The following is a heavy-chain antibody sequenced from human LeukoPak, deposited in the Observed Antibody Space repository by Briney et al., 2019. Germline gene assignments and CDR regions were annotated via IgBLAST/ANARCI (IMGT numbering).Heavy chain of an antibody. J-gene: IGHJ4*02. D-gene: IGHD6-13*01. CDR1: GFTFSSYA. Sequence: PGGSLRLSCAASGFTFSSYAMHWVRQAPGKGLEWVAVISYDGSNKYYADSVKGRFTISRDNSKNTLYLQMNSLRAEDTAVYYCARDRDSSSWYGTYGYWGQGTLVTVSS. CDR2: ISYDGSNK. CDR3: ARDRDSSSWYGTYGY. V-gene: IGHV3-30*04.